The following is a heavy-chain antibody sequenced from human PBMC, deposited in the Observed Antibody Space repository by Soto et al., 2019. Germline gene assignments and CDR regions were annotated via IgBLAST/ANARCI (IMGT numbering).Heavy chain of an antibody. V-gene: IGHV4-34*01. Sequence: NPSETLSLTCVVSGGSLSDYFWSWIRQPPGMALEWIGEINHLGSINYNPSLKSRVTMSVDTSKNQFSLTLNSVTAADTATYYCARGGISHWAYFYYMDVWDRGTTVTAP. CDR2: INHLGSI. CDR1: GGSLSDYF. D-gene: IGHD2-21*01. CDR3: ARGGISHWAYFYYMDV. J-gene: IGHJ6*03.